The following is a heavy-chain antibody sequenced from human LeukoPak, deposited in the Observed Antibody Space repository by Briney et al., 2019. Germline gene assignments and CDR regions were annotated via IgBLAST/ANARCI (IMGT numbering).Heavy chain of an antibody. CDR3: ARDGAGMGNYYFDY. J-gene: IGHJ4*02. Sequence: SVEVSCKASGGTFSSYAISWVRQAPGQGLEWMGGIIPIFGTANYAQKFQGRVTITTDESTSTAYMELSSLRSEDTAVYYCARDGAGMGNYYFDYWGQGTLVTVSS. CDR2: IIPIFGTA. D-gene: IGHD1-7*01. V-gene: IGHV1-69*05. CDR1: GGTFSSYA.